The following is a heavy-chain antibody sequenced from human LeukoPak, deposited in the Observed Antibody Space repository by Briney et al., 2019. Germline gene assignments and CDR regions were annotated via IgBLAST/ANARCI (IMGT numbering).Heavy chain of an antibody. CDR2: INWNGGST. Sequence: PGGSLRLSCAASGFTSDDYGMSWVRQAPGKGLEWVSGINWNGGSTGYADSVKGRFTISRDNAKNSLYLQMNSLRAEDTALYYCAREHIVVVTAGYMDVWGKGTTVTVSS. J-gene: IGHJ6*03. D-gene: IGHD2-21*02. CDR1: GFTSDDYG. CDR3: AREHIVVVTAGYMDV. V-gene: IGHV3-20*04.